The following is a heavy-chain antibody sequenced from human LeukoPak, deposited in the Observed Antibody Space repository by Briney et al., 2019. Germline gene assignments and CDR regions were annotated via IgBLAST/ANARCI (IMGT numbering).Heavy chain of an antibody. V-gene: IGHV1-3*01. J-gene: IGHJ5*02. CDR3: AGDPVGSVVAENWFDP. CDR1: GYTLTSYA. Sequence: AAVKVSCKAAGYTLTSYAMHWVRQAPGQRLEWMGWINAGNGKTKYSQKFQGRVTITRDTSASTASMELSSLRSEGTDVYSCAGDPVGSVVAENWFDPWGQGTLVTVSS. CDR2: INAGNGKT. D-gene: IGHD2-15*01.